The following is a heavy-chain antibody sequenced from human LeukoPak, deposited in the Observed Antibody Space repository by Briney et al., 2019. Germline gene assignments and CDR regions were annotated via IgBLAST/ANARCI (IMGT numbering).Heavy chain of an antibody. J-gene: IGHJ5*02. CDR2: MNPNSGNT. CDR3: ARERYYDYVWGSYRRQDWFDP. Sequence: ASVKVSCKASGYTFTSHDINWVRQATGQGLEWMGWMNPNSGNTGYAQKFQGRVTMTRNTSISTAYMELSSLRSEDTAVYYCARERYYDYVWGSYRRQDWFDPWGQGTLVTVSS. D-gene: IGHD3-16*02. CDR1: GYTFTSHD. V-gene: IGHV1-8*01.